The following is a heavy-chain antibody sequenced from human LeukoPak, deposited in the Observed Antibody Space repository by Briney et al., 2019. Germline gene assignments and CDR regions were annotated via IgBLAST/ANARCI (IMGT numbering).Heavy chain of an antibody. CDR1: GFTFSAYA. CDR3: ASISSSWGDY. CDR2: ISGDGGNT. J-gene: IGHJ4*02. V-gene: IGHV3-23*01. Sequence: GGSLRLSCVASGFTFSAYAMNWIRQAPGKGLEWVSAISGDGGNTYYADSVKGRFTISRDNSKNTLYLQMNSLRAEDTAVYYCASISSSWGDYWGQGTLVTVSS. D-gene: IGHD6-13*01.